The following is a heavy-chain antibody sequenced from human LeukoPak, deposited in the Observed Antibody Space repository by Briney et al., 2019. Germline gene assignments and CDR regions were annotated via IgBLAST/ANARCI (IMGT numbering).Heavy chain of an antibody. CDR3: ARSLPYGTTWYGRSDY. CDR1: GFPFNAYW. D-gene: IGHD6-13*01. V-gene: IGHV3-7*03. J-gene: IGHJ4*02. Sequence: GGSLRLSCAASGFPFNAYWMTWVRQAPGKGLEWVANIRQDGDTKYYVDSVKGRFTISRDNAMNSLYLQMNSLRAEDTAIYYCARSLPYGTTWYGRSDYWGQGTLVTVSS. CDR2: IRQDGDTK.